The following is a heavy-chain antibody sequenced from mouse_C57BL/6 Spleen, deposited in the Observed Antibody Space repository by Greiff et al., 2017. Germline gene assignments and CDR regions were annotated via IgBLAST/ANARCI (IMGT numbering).Heavy chain of an antibody. Sequence: EVKLMESGGGLVQPKGSLKLSCAASGFSFNTYAMNWVRQAPGKGLEWVTRIRSKSNNYATYYADSVKDRFTISRDDSESMLYLQMNNLKTEDTAMYYCVRQFDGYDYAMDYWGQGTSVTVSS. CDR1: GFSFNTYA. D-gene: IGHD2-2*01. J-gene: IGHJ4*01. CDR2: IRSKSNNYAT. CDR3: VRQFDGYDYAMDY. V-gene: IGHV10-1*01.